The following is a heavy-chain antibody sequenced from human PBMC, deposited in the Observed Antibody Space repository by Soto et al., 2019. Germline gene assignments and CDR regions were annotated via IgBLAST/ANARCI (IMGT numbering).Heavy chain of an antibody. CDR3: AGILSHYDFLSGYRYYFDY. Sequence: PSETLSLTCAVSGGSISSSNWWSWVRQPPGKGLEWIGEIYHSGSTNYNPSLKSRVTISVDKSKNQFSLKLSSVTAADTAVYYCAGILSHYDFLSGYRYYFDYWGQGTLVTVSA. CDR1: GGSISSSNW. CDR2: IYHSGST. J-gene: IGHJ4*02. D-gene: IGHD3-3*01. V-gene: IGHV4-4*02.